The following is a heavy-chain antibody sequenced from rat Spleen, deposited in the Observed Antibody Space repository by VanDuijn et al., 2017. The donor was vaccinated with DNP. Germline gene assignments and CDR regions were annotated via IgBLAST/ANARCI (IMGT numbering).Heavy chain of an antibody. CDR3: TTDNYSAPFDY. Sequence: EVQLVESGGGLVQPGDSLKLSCAASGFTFTDYAMAWVRQSPMKTLEWVATISYDGSNTNYRDSVKGRFTISRDNAKRTLYLQMDSLRSEDTATYYCTTDNYSAPFDYWGQGVMVTVSS. CDR1: GFTFTDYA. V-gene: IGHV5S10*01. J-gene: IGHJ2*01. D-gene: IGHD1-8*01. CDR2: ISYDGSNT.